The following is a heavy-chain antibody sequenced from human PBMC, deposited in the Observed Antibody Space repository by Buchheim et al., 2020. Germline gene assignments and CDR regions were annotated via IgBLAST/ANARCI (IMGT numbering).Heavy chain of an antibody. V-gene: IGHV3-23*01. Sequence: EVQLLESGGGFVQPGGSLRLSCAASGFTFSSYGMNWVRQAPGKGLEWVSVISGSGGSTYHADSVKGRFTISRDNSRNTLYLQLNSLIAEHTALYYCAKDNLFEYCSGGDCSHFDYWGQGTL. J-gene: IGHJ4*02. CDR1: GFTFSSYG. CDR3: AKDNLFEYCSGGDCSHFDY. CDR2: ISGSGGST. D-gene: IGHD2-15*01.